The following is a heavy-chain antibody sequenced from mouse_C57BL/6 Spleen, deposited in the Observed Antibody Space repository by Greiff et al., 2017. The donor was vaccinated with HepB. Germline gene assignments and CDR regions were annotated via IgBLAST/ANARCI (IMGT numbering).Heavy chain of an antibody. V-gene: IGHV1-82*01. CDR1: GYAFSSSW. Sequence: QVQLQQSGPELVKPGASVKISCKASGYAFSSSWMNWVKQRPGKGLEWIGRIYPGDGDTNYNGKFKGKATLTADKSSSTAYMQLSSLTSEDSAVYLCARSEAWFAYWGQGTLVTVSA. CDR2: IYPGDGDT. J-gene: IGHJ3*01. CDR3: ARSEAWFAY.